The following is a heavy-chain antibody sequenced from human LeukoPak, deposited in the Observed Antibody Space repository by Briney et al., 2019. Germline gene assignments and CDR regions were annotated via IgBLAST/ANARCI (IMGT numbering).Heavy chain of an antibody. D-gene: IGHD6-13*01. CDR2: ISSSSSYI. V-gene: IGHV3-21*01. J-gene: IGHJ4*02. Sequence: PGGSLRLSYAASGFTFSSYSMNWVRQAPGKGLEWVSSISSSSSYIYYADSVKGRFTISRDNAKNSLYLQMNSLRAEDTAVYYCARDLNAAAGTPGGVYWGQGTLVTVSS. CDR3: ARDLNAAAGTPGGVY. CDR1: GFTFSSYS.